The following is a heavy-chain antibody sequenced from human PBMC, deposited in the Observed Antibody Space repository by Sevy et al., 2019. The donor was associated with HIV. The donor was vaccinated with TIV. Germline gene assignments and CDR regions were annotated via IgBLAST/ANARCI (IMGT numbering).Heavy chain of an antibody. Sequence: SETLSLTCSVSGVSVSSGGYYWTWIRQSPGKGLEWIAHIYHTGSSTYNPSLKNRVTISVDKSKDQLSLTLNSVTSADTAVYFCARLSGTYYPFDIWGQGTLVTVSS. CDR1: GVSVSSGGYY. V-gene: IGHV4-61*08. D-gene: IGHD1-26*01. CDR3: ARLSGTYYPFDI. CDR2: IYHTGSS. J-gene: IGHJ4*02.